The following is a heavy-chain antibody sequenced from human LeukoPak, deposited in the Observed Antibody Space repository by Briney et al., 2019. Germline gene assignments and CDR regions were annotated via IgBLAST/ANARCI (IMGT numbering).Heavy chain of an antibody. V-gene: IGHV4-59*01. D-gene: IGHD6-19*01. CDR1: GASISGWY. Sequence: SESLSLTCTVSGASISGWYWSWIRQPPGKGLEWIGYVYGSGYTNYNPSLKSRVTMSIDTSKNHFSLKLTSMTAADTATYYCARETSLAGFASGLGFNYWGQGILVTVSS. CDR2: VYGSGYT. J-gene: IGHJ4*02. CDR3: ARETSLAGFASGLGFNY.